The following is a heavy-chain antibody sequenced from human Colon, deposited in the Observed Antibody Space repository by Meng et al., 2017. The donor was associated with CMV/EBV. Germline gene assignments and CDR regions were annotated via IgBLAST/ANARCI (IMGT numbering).Heavy chain of an antibody. J-gene: IGHJ4*02. V-gene: IGHV1-2*02. CDR1: GYTFTDYY. D-gene: IGHD6-13*01. CDR3: ARSITIAAAPDY. CDR2: INPNNGGT. Sequence: ASVKVSCKASGYTFTDYYIHWVRQAPGQGLEWMGWINPNNGGTNYAQKFQGRVTMTRDTSITTAYMELSRLRSDDAAMFYCARSITIAAAPDYWGRGTLVTVSS.